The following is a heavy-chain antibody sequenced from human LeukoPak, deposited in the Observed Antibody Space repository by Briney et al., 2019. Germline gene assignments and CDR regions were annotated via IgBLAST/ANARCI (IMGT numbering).Heavy chain of an antibody. CDR2: IYDRGSP. D-gene: IGHD3-3*01. CDR3: ASALRTIRFLEWFHFDY. Sequence: SETLSLTCTVSGGSISNDYWSWIRQSPGKGLEWIGYIYDRGSPKYNPSLKSRVTISVDTSKNQISLKLSSVTAADTAVYYCASALRTIRFLEWFHFDYWGQGTLVTVSS. CDR1: GGSISNDY. V-gene: IGHV4-59*01. J-gene: IGHJ4*02.